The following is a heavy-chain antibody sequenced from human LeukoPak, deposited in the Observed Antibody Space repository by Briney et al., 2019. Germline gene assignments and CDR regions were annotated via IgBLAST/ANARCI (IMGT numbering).Heavy chain of an antibody. J-gene: IGHJ5*02. CDR3: ARDRGKHYYDSSGYTYNWFDP. CDR2: INHSGST. CDR1: GGSFSGYY. D-gene: IGHD3-22*01. V-gene: IGHV4-34*01. Sequence: SETLSLTCAVYGGSFSGYYWSWIRQPPGKGLEWIGEINHSGSTNYNPSLKSRVTISVDTSKNQFSLKLSSVTAADTAVYYCARDRGKHYYDSSGYTYNWFDPWGQGTLVTVSS.